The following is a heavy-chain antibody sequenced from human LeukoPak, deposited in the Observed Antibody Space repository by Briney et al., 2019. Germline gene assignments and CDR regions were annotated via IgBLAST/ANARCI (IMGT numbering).Heavy chain of an antibody. Sequence: GGSLRLSCAASGFTFSSSAMSWVRQPPGKGLEWVTAISGSGGSTYYADSVKGRFTISRDKSKNTLYLQMNSLRADDTAVYYCAKHLATMITNFDYWGQGTLVAVSS. J-gene: IGHJ4*02. CDR3: AKHLATMITNFDY. D-gene: IGHD3-22*01. V-gene: IGHV3-23*01. CDR1: GFTFSSSA. CDR2: ISGSGGST.